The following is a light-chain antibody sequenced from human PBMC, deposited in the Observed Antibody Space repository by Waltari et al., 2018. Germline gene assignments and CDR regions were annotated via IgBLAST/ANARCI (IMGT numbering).Light chain of an antibody. V-gene: IGKV1-5*03. CDR3: QQYDNYWT. CDR2: KAS. Sequence: DIQMTQSPSTLSASVGDRVTITCRASQSISNWLAWYQQKPGKAPKLLIYKASNLESGVPSRFSGSGSGTECTLTISSLQPYDFATYDCQQYDNYWTFGQGTKVEIK. CDR1: QSISNW. J-gene: IGKJ1*01.